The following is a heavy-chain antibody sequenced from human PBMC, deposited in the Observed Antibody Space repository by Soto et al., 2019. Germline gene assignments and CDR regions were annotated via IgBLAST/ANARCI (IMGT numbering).Heavy chain of an antibody. CDR3: ARISSVDPYGYVNGGLDV. D-gene: IGHD5-18*01. Sequence: QVQLQQSGPGLVKPSETLSLTCSVSGGSIRSYYWSWIRQSPEKGLEWIGYFYHSGNSNYNPSLKSRVTISVDTSKNQLSLSLRSVTAAVTAVYFCARISSVDPYGYVNGGLDVWGQGTTVTVSS. CDR1: GGSIRSYY. J-gene: IGHJ6*02. V-gene: IGHV4-59*01. CDR2: FYHSGNS.